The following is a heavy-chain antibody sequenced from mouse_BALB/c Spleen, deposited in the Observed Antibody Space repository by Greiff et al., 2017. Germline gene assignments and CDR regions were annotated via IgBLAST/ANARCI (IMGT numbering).Heavy chain of an antibody. V-gene: IGHV1-80*01. D-gene: IGHD2-4*01. CDR3: ARMGTTMITTFAY. Sequence: QVQLQQSGAELVRPGSSVQISCKASGYAFSSYWMNWVKQRPGQGLEWIGQIYPGDGDTNYNGKFKGKATLTADKSSSTAYMQLSSLTSEDSAVYVCARMGTTMITTFAYWGQGTLVTVSA. CDR2: IYPGDGDT. J-gene: IGHJ3*01. CDR1: GYAFSSYW.